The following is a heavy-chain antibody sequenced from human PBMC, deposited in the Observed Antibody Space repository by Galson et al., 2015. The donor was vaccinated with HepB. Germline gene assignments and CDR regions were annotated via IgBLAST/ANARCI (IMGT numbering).Heavy chain of an antibody. CDR3: ARAITMIVGGGFDL. CDR1: GFTFSDHY. CDR2: TRNKANSYTT. J-gene: IGHJ2*01. D-gene: IGHD3-22*01. Sequence: SLRLSCAASGFTFSDHYMDWVRQAPGKGLEWVGRTRNKANSYTTEYAASVKGRFTISRDDSKNSLYLQMNSLKTEDTAVYYCARAITMIVGGGFDLWGRGTLVTVSS. V-gene: IGHV3-72*01.